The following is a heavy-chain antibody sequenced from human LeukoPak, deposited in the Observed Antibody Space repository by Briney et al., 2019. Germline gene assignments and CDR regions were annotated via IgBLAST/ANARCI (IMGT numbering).Heavy chain of an antibody. CDR3: ARDLTSGYSGYSDSSTWRGFDY. J-gene: IGHJ4*02. D-gene: IGHD5-12*01. CDR2: IIPIFGTA. V-gene: IGHV1-69*05. Sequence: GSSVKVSCKASGGTFSSYAISWVRQAPGQGLEWMGRIIPIFGTANYAQKFLGRVTITTDESTSTASMELSSLRSEDTAVYYCARDLTSGYSGYSDSSTWRGFDYWGQGTLVTVSS. CDR1: GGTFSSYA.